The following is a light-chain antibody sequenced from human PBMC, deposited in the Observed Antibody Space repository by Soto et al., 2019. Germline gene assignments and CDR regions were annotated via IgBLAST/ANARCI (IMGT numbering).Light chain of an antibody. CDR1: SSDVGGYDY. Sequence: QSALTQPASVSGSPGQSITISCTGTSSDVGGYDYVSWFQQYPGKAPSLMLYDVYRRPSGVSYRFSGSKSGNTASLTISGLQAEDEADYYCSSYTTTSTVVFGGGTQLTVL. CDR2: DVY. CDR3: SSYTTTSTVV. V-gene: IGLV2-14*01. J-gene: IGLJ2*01.